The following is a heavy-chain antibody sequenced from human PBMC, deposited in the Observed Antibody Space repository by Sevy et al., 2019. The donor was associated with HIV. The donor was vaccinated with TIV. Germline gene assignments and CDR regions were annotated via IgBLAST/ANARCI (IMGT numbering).Heavy chain of an antibody. D-gene: IGHD6-19*01. V-gene: IGHV3-30*03. Sequence: GGSLRLSCAASGFTFGSYGMHWVRQAPGKGLEWVAVISYDGSNKYYADSVKGRFTISRVNSKNTLYLQMNSLRAEDTAVYYCSSTGYSSGVTDGAFDIWGQGTMVTVSS. CDR3: SSTGYSSGVTDGAFDI. J-gene: IGHJ3*02. CDR2: ISYDGSNK. CDR1: GFTFGSYG.